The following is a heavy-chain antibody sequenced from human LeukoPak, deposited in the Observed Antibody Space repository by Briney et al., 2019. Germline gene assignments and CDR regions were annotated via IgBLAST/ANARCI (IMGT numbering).Heavy chain of an antibody. CDR3: AREVTYYYDSSGYNWFDP. D-gene: IGHD3-22*01. Sequence: SETLSLTCAVYGGSFSGYYWSWIRQPPGKGLEWIGYIYHSGSTYYNPSLKSRVTISVDRSKNQFSQKLSSVTAADTAVYYCAREVTYYYDSSGYNWFDPWGQGTLVTVSS. CDR1: GGSFSGYY. J-gene: IGHJ5*02. CDR2: IYHSGST. V-gene: IGHV4-34*01.